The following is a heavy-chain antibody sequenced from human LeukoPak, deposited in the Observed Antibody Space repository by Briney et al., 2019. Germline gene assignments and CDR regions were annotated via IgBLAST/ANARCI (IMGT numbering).Heavy chain of an antibody. V-gene: IGHV4-59*01. D-gene: IGHD3-16*01. CDR2: IYYSGST. Sequence: SETLPLTCTVSGGSISSYYWSWIRQPPGKGLEWIGYIYYSGSTNYNPSLKSRVTISVDTSKNQFSLKLSSVTAADTAVYYCARSTTFRYFDLWGRGTLVTVSS. CDR3: ARSTTFRYFDL. J-gene: IGHJ2*01. CDR1: GGSISSYY.